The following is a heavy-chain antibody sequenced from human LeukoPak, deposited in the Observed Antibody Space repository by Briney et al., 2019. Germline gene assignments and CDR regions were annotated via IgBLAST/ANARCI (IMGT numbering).Heavy chain of an antibody. CDR1: GGTFSSYA. CDR2: IIPIFGTA. D-gene: IGHD5/OR15-5a*01. V-gene: IGHV1-69*05. CDR3: ARSLAVSKAYYYYMDV. Sequence: SVKVSCKASGGTFSSYAISWVRQAPGQELEWMVRIIPIFGTANCAQKFQGRVTITTDECTSTAYMELSSLRSEDTAVYYCARSLAVSKAYYYYMDVWGKGTTVTVSS. J-gene: IGHJ6*03.